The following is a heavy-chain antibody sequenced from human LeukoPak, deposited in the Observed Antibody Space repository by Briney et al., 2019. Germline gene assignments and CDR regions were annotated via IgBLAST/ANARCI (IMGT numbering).Heavy chain of an antibody. V-gene: IGHV4-61*02. CDR1: GGSISSGSYY. J-gene: IGHJ4*02. CDR2: IYTSGST. Sequence: SQTLSLTCTVSGGSISSGSYYWSWIRQPAGKGLEWIGRIYTSGSTNYNPSLKSRVTISVDTSKNQFSLKLSSVTAADTAVYYCAGESMYYDILTGHYNVIYFDYWGQGTLVTVSS. CDR3: AGESMYYDILTGHYNVIYFDY. D-gene: IGHD3-9*01.